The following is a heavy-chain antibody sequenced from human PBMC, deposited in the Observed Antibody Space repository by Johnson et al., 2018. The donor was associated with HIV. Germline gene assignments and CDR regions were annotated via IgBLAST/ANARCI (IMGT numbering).Heavy chain of an antibody. V-gene: IGHV3-30-3*01. Sequence: VQLMESGGGVVQPGRSLRLSCAASGFTFSSYAMHWVREAPGKGLAWVALISYDGRDKYYADSVKGRFTISRDNSKHTLYVQMISLRAEDTAFYYCAGGGYCHDAFDIWGQGTMVTVSS. CDR3: AGGGYCHDAFDI. CDR2: ISYDGRDK. CDR1: GFTFSSYA. J-gene: IGHJ3*02. D-gene: IGHD6-25*01.